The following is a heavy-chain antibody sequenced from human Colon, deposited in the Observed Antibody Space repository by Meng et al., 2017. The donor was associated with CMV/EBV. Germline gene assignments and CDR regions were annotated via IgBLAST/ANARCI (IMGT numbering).Heavy chain of an antibody. CDR3: ARDHFPWPAISGPNY. Sequence: SGSDLSNDGMHWVRQAPGKGLEWVALLWHDETNKYYEESVKGRFTISRDDSRNTLFLQMNSLRVDDTAVYYCARDHFPWPAISGPNYWGQGTLVTVSS. D-gene: IGHD3-3*02. V-gene: IGHV3-33*01. CDR2: LWHDETNK. CDR1: GSDLSNDG. J-gene: IGHJ4*02.